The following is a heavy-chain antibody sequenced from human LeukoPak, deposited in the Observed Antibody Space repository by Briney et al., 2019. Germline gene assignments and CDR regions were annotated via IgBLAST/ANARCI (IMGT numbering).Heavy chain of an antibody. V-gene: IGHV6-1*01. CDR1: GDNVSSNSAA. D-gene: IGHD4-11*01. CDR2: TCYRSKWYN. Sequence: SQTLSLTCAISGDNVSSNSAAWSWIRQSPSRGLEWLGRTCYRSKWYNDYAVSVKSRIVINPDTSKNQFSLQLNSVTPEDTAVYYCARDPEFDYSSWGQGTLVTVSS. J-gene: IGHJ4*02. CDR3: ARDPEFDYSS.